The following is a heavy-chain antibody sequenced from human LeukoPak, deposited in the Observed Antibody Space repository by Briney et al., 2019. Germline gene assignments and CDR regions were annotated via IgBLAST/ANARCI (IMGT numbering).Heavy chain of an antibody. D-gene: IGHD6-19*01. Sequence: GGSLRLSCVASAFTFNNYWMHWVRQTPGKGLEWVSGISWNGLKTDYADSVKGRFTISRDNSKNTLYLQMNSLRAEDTAVYYCARGYSSGWQFYYSDYWGQGTLVTVSS. V-gene: IGHV3-20*04. CDR3: ARGYSSGWQFYYSDY. CDR2: ISWNGLKT. J-gene: IGHJ4*02. CDR1: AFTFNNYW.